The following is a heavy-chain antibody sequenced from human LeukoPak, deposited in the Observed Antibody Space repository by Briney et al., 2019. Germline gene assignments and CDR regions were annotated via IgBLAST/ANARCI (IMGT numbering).Heavy chain of an antibody. J-gene: IGHJ4*02. CDR2: IRYDESIK. Sequence: PGGSLRLSCAASGFTFSAYAMHWVRQAPGTGLEWVAFIRYDESIKYYADSVKDRFSISRDNSKNTLYLQMNSLRAEDMAVYYCAKDESLDYYASGSCDHWGQGTLVTVSS. CDR3: AKDESLDYYASGSCDH. D-gene: IGHD3-10*01. CDR1: GFTFSAYA. V-gene: IGHV3-30*02.